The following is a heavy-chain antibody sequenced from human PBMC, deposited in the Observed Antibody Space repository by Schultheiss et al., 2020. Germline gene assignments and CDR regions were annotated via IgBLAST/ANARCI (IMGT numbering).Heavy chain of an antibody. D-gene: IGHD5-18*01. CDR2: IWYDGSNK. V-gene: IGHV3-33*08. Sequence: GESLKISCAASGFTFSDYYMSWVRQAPGKGLEWVAVIWYDGSNKYYADSVKGRFTISRDNSKNTLYLQMSSLGSEDTAVYYCARSDTALDYWGQGTLVTVSS. J-gene: IGHJ4*02. CDR1: GFTFSDYY. CDR3: ARSDTALDY.